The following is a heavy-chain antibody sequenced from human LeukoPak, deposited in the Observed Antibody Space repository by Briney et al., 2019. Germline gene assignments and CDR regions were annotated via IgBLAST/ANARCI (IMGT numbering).Heavy chain of an antibody. D-gene: IGHD6-13*01. CDR1: GGPISSYY. CDR2: IYYSGST. V-gene: IGHV4-59*08. J-gene: IGHJ5*01. CDR3: ARQSRATGTLDS. Sequence: SETLSLTCTVPGGPISSYYWSWIRQPPGKGLEWIGYIYYSGSTNYNPSLKGRVTISLDTSKNQFSLKLSCVTAADTAVYYCARQSRATGTLDSWGQGTLVTVCS.